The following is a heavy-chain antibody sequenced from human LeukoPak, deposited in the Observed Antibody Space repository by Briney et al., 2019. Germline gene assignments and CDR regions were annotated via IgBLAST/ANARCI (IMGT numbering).Heavy chain of an antibody. D-gene: IGHD5-18*01. CDR2: ISAYNGNT. J-gene: IGHJ4*02. V-gene: IGHV1-18*01. Sequence: GASVKVSCKASGYTFTSYGISWVRQAPGQGLEWMGWISAYNGNTNYAQKLQGRVTMTTDTSTSTAYMELRSLRSDDTAVYYCARAKDSYGYSGLDYCGQGTLVTVSS. CDR3: ARAKDSYGYSGLDY. CDR1: GYTFTSYG.